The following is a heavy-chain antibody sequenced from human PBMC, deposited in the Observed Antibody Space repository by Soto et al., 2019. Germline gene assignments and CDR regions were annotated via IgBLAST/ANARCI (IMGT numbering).Heavy chain of an antibody. J-gene: IGHJ4*02. V-gene: IGHV4-31*03. Sequence: SETLSLTCTVSGGSISSGGYYWSWIRQHPGKGLEWIGYIYYSGSTYYNPSLKSRVTISVDTSKNQFSLKLSSVTAADTAVYYCARSKVTTPNFDYWGQGTLVTVSS. CDR3: ARSKVTTPNFDY. CDR1: GGSISSGGYY. CDR2: IYYSGST. D-gene: IGHD4-17*01.